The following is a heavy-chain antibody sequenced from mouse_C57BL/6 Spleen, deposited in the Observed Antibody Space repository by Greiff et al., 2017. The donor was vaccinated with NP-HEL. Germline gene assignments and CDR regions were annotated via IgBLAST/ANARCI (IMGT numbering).Heavy chain of an antibody. CDR3: ARWDYDEKSFAY. D-gene: IGHD2-4*01. CDR1: GFTFSSYG. Sequence: EVKVVESGGDLVKPGGSLKLSCAASGFTFSSYGMSWVRQTPDKRLEWVATISSGGSYTYYPDSVKGRFTISRDNAKNTLYLQMSSLKSEDTAMYYCARWDYDEKSFAYWGQGTLVTVSA. J-gene: IGHJ3*01. V-gene: IGHV5-6*01. CDR2: ISSGGSYT.